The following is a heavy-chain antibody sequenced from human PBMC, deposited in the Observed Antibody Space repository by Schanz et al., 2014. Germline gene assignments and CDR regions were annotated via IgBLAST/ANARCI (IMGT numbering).Heavy chain of an antibody. D-gene: IGHD6-19*01. J-gene: IGHJ4*02. CDR2: IYSGGDT. CDR1: GFSVSSNF. Sequence: EVQLVESGGGLVQPGGSLRLSCAASGFSVSSNFMTWVRQAPGKGLEWVSLIYSGGDTNYAGSVKGRFTISRDGSKNTLYLQMNSLRDEETAVYYCARKTDSSGTGDYWGQGTLVTVSS. V-gene: IGHV3-66*01. CDR3: ARKTDSSGTGDY.